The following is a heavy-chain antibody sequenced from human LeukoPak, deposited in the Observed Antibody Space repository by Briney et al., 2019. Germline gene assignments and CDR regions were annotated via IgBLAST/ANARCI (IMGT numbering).Heavy chain of an antibody. Sequence: ASVKVSCKASGYTFTSYGISWVRQAPGQGLEWMGWISAYNGNTNYAQKLQGRVTMTTDTSTSTAYMELRSLRSDDTAVYYCAKARYCSGGSCFPQLTPDYWGQGTLVTVSS. CDR3: AKARYCSGGSCFPQLTPDY. CDR1: GYTFTSYG. D-gene: IGHD2-15*01. CDR2: ISAYNGNT. J-gene: IGHJ4*02. V-gene: IGHV1-18*01.